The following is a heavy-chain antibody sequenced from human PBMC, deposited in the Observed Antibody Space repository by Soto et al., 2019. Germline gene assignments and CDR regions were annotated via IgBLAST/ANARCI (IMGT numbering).Heavy chain of an antibody. D-gene: IGHD6-13*01. Sequence: GGSLRLSCTASGFTFGYYAMSWVRQSPGKGLEWVGFIRSKAYGGTTEYAASVKGRFTISRDDSKSIAYLQMNSLKTEDTAVYYCTRGYSSSWYGPIGWFDPWGQGTLVTVSS. J-gene: IGHJ5*02. CDR2: IRSKAYGGTT. CDR1: GFTFGYYA. CDR3: TRGYSSSWYGPIGWFDP. V-gene: IGHV3-49*04.